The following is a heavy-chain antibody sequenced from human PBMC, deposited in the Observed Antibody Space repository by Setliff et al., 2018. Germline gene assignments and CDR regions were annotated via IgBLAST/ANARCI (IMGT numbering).Heavy chain of an antibody. CDR1: GGSISSYF. CDR2: IYSNENT. CDR3: ARLPRTVTHFDY. J-gene: IGHJ4*02. V-gene: IGHV4-4*07. Sequence: PSETLSLTCSVSGGSISSYFWNWVRQPAGKGLEWIGRIYSNENTNYNPSLKSRVSISVDTSKNQLSLKLDSLTAADTAVYFCARLPRTVTHFDYWGQGALVTVSS. D-gene: IGHD4-17*01.